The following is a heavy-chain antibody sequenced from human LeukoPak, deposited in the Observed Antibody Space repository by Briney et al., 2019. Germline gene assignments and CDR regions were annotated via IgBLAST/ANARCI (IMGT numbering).Heavy chain of an antibody. V-gene: IGHV3-11*01. CDR1: GFIFSDYY. J-gene: IGHJ4*02. D-gene: IGHD1-7*01. CDR3: AGVAGYYWNSDSFDY. CDR2: ISSGGGTT. Sequence: PGGSLRLSCAASGFIFSDYYMSWVRQPPGKGLEWVSHISSGGGTTYYADSVKGRFTISRDNAKKSVSLQMNSLRADDTAVYYCAGVAGYYWNSDSFDYWGQGTQVTVSS.